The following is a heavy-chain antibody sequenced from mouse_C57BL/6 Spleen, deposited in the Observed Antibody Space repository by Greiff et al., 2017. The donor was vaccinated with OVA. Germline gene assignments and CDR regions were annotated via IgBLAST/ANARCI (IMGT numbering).Heavy chain of an antibody. CDR1: GYTFTDYN. D-gene: IGHD1-1*01. CDR2: INPNNGGT. V-gene: IGHV1-18*01. Sequence: EVQLQQSGPELVKPGASVKIPCKASGYTFTDYNMDWVKQSPGKSLEWIGDINPNNGGTIYNQKFKGKATLTVDKSSITAYMELRSLTSEDTAVYYCAKGNYGSSYRDWYFDVWGTGTTVTVSS. CDR3: AKGNYGSSYRDWYFDV. J-gene: IGHJ1*03.